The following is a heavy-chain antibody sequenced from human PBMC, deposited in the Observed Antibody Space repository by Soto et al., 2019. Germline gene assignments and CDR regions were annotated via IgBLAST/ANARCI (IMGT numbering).Heavy chain of an antibody. D-gene: IGHD6-19*01. J-gene: IGHJ1*01. Sequence: GGSLRLSCAASGFTFSSYAMHWVRQAPGKGLEWVAVISYDGSNKYYADSVKGRFTISRDNSKNTLYLQMNSLRAEDTAVYYCARGGIAVAGPREYFQHWGQGTLVTVSS. CDR3: ARGGIAVAGPREYFQH. V-gene: IGHV3-30-3*01. CDR1: GFTFSSYA. CDR2: ISYDGSNK.